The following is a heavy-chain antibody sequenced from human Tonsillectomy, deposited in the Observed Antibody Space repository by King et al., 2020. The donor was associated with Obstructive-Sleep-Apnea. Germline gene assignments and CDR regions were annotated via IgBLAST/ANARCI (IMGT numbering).Heavy chain of an antibody. J-gene: IGHJ4*02. CDR3: ARGAYCSGGPCYSGLDS. D-gene: IGHD2-15*01. CDR2: TRHKPQSYTT. V-gene: IGHV3-72*01. Sequence: EQLVESGGRLVQAGGSLRLSCAASGFTCSDHYMDCFRQAPGKGLEGVVRTRHKPQSYTTEYAASLKGRFTISRDDSKNSLYLQMNSLETEDTATYYCARGAYCSGGPCYSGLDSWGQGTRVTVSS. CDR1: GFTCSDHY.